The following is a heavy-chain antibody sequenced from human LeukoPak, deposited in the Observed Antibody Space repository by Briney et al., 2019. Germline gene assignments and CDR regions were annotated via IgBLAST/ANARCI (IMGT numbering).Heavy chain of an antibody. V-gene: IGHV3-23*01. CDR2: ISDSGDYT. D-gene: IGHD2-8*01. CDR1: GFTFSSYA. J-gene: IGHJ4*02. Sequence: GGSLTLSCPGSGFTFSSYAMSWVRQAPGQGLEWVSAISDSGDYTSYADSVRGRFTISRDNSRNTLYLQMISLRPEDTAVYYCAKDTSIGKYCTNGVCSPFDYWGQGTLVTVSS. CDR3: AKDTSIGKYCTNGVCSPFDY.